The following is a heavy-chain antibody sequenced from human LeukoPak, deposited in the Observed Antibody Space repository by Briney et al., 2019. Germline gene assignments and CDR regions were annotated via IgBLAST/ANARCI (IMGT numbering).Heavy chain of an antibody. Sequence: ASVKVSCKASGYTFTSYGISWVRQAPGQGLEWMGWISAYNGNTNYAQKLQGRVIMTTDTSTTIAYMELRSLRPDDTAVYYCAREGRYSGYGTDYWGQGTLVTVSS. CDR2: ISAYNGNT. CDR1: GYTFTSYG. D-gene: IGHD5-12*01. CDR3: AREGRYSGYGTDY. V-gene: IGHV1-18*01. J-gene: IGHJ4*02.